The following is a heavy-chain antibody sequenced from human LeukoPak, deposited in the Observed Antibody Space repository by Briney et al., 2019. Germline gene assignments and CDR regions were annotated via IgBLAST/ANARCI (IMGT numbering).Heavy chain of an antibody. J-gene: IGHJ4*02. CDR2: FDPEDGET. CDR3: ARDRAGAVRYSPHGY. CDR1: GYTLTELS. V-gene: IGHV1-24*01. D-gene: IGHD5-18*01. Sequence: ASVKVSCKVSGYTLTELSMHWVRQAPGKGLEWMGGFDPEDGETIYAQKLQGRVTMTTDTSTSTAYMELRSLRSDGTAVYYCARDRAGAVRYSPHGYWGQGTLVTVSS.